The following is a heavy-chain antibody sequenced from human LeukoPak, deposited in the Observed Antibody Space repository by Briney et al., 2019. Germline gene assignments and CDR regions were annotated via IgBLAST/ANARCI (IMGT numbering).Heavy chain of an antibody. CDR2: INPDSGGT. D-gene: IGHD3-22*01. V-gene: IGHV1-2*02. Sequence: GASVKVSCKASGYTFTGYYMHWVRQAPGQGLEWMGWINPDSGGTKYAQKFQGRVTMTRDTSISTAYMELSRLRSDDTAVYYCARESQEGYYYDNSGMDVWGKGTTVTVSS. CDR3: ARESQEGYYYDNSGMDV. J-gene: IGHJ6*04. CDR1: GYTFTGYY.